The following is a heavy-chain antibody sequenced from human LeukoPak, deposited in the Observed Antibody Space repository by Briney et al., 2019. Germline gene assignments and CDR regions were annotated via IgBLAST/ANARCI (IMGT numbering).Heavy chain of an antibody. J-gene: IGHJ4*02. CDR2: IYYSGSA. V-gene: IGHV4-59*08. D-gene: IGHD2-15*01. CDR1: GDSISSYY. Sequence: PSETLSLTCTVSGDSISSYYWNWVRQPPGKGLEWIGYIYYSGSANYNPSLKSRVTVSVDTSKNQFSLRLSSVTAADTAVYYCARSAYCSGGSCYATGLFAYWGQGTLVTVSS. CDR3: ARSAYCSGGSCYATGLFAY.